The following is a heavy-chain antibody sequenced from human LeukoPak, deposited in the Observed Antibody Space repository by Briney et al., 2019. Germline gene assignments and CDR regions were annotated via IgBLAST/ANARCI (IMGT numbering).Heavy chain of an antibody. CDR3: ASRYSSGWWDC. CDR2: IYYSGST. CDR1: GGSISSSSYY. V-gene: IGHV4-39*01. J-gene: IGHJ4*02. D-gene: IGHD6-19*01. Sequence: PSQTLSLTCTVSGGSISSSSYYWGWIRQPPGKGLEWIGSIYYSGSTYYNPSLKSRVTISVDTSKNQFSLKLSSVTAADTAVYYCASRYSSGWWDCGGQGTLVTVSS.